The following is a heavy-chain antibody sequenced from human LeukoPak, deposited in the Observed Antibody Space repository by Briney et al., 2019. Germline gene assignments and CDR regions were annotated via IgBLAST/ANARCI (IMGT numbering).Heavy chain of an antibody. CDR1: GFTFSSYS. V-gene: IGHV3-21*04. Sequence: GGSLRLSCAASGFTFSSYSMNWVRQAPGKGLEWVSSITSSNNYIYYGDSVEGRFTISRDNAKNSQYLQMNSLRVEDTALYYCARAQTYGDSRLLLDYWGQGTLVTVSS. CDR3: ARAQTYGDSRLLLDY. J-gene: IGHJ4*02. D-gene: IGHD2-21*02. CDR2: ITSSNNYI.